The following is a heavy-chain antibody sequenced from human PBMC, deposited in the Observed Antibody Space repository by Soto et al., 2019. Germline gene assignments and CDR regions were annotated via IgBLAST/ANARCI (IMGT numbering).Heavy chain of an antibody. CDR1: GGTFTSYA. Sequence: QVQLVQSGAEIKKPGSSVKVSCKASGGTFTSYAFSRVRQAPGQGLEWMGGIIPIFASTNYPQKFQGRVTITADESTSTVYMDLTSLRSEDTAVYYCAKDRATQMHLFVWESWRQGTLVTVSS. D-gene: IGHD3-16*01. CDR2: IIPIFAST. V-gene: IGHV1-69*01. CDR3: AKDRATQMHLFVWES. J-gene: IGHJ5*02.